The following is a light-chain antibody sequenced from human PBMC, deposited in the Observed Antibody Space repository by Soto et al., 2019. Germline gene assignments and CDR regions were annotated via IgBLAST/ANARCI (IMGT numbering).Light chain of an antibody. CDR3: QQYKSYST. V-gene: IGKV1-5*01. CDR2: DAS. J-gene: IGKJ4*01. Sequence: GDRVTITCRASQSISSWLAWYQQKPGKAPKLLIYDASSLESGVPSRFSGSGSGTEFTLTISSLQPDDFATYYCQQYKSYSTFGGGTKVEIK. CDR1: QSISSW.